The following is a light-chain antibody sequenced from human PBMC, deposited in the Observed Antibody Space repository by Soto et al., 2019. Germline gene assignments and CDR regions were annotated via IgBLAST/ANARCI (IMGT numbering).Light chain of an antibody. CDR1: QSISFW. V-gene: IGKV1-5*03. CDR3: QHYSSYPLS. J-gene: IGKJ4*01. CDR2: RAS. Sequence: DIQMTQSPSTLSASVGDRVTITCRASQSISFWLAWYQQKPGKAPKFLISRASSLESGGPSRFSGSGFGTEFTLTISSLQADDFATYFCQHYSSYPLSFGGGTKVEIK.